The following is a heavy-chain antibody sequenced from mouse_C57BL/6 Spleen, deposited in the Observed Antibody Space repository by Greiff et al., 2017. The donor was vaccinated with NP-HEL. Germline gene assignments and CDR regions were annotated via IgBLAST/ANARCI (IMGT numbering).Heavy chain of an antibody. CDR2: ISYDGSN. D-gene: IGHD1-1*01. CDR1: GYSITSGYY. CDR3: AREEITTVRGYYYAMDY. Sequence: EVQLQQSGPGLVKPSQSLSLTCSVTGYSITSGYYWNWIRQFPGNKLEWMGYISYDGSNNYNPYLKNRISITRDTSKNQFFRKLNSVTTEDTATYYCAREEITTVRGYYYAMDYWGQGTSVTVSS. J-gene: IGHJ4*01. V-gene: IGHV3-6*01.